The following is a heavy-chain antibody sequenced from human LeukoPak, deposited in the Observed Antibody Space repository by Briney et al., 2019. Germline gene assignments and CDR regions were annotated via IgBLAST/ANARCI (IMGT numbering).Heavy chain of an antibody. CDR1: GITFNTYA. V-gene: IGHV3-23*01. Sequence: GGSLRLSCEVSGITFNTYAMSWFRQAPGRGLNWVSGISGGGNTTFYTDSVKGRFAIYRDNSRNTLYLQMNSLRAEDTAVYFCAKGWATVPNDYWGQGTLVTVSS. CDR3: AKGWATVPNDY. D-gene: IGHD4-17*01. CDR2: ISGGGNTT. J-gene: IGHJ4*02.